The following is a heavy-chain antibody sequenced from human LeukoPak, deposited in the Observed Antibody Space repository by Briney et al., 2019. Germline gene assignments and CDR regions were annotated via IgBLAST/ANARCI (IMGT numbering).Heavy chain of an antibody. CDR2: IYYSGST. D-gene: IGHD7-27*01. Sequence: SETLSLTCTVSGGSISSSSYYWGWTRQPPGKGLEWIGSIYYSGSTYYNPSLKSRVTISVDTSKNQFSLKLSSVTAADTAVYYCARQQSGAHWGQGTLVTVSS. CDR1: GGSISSSSYY. CDR3: ARQQSGAH. J-gene: IGHJ4*02. V-gene: IGHV4-39*01.